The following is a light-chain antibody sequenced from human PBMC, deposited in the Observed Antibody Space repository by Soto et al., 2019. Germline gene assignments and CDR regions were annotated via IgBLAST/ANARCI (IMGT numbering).Light chain of an antibody. CDR3: SSHTTSNTWV. CDR1: RSDIGGYKY. Sequence: QSVLTQPASVSGSPRQSITISCTGTRSDIGGYKYVSWYQQYPGKAPKLMIYEVSNRPSGVSNRFSGSKSGNTASLTISGLQAEDEADYYCSSHTTSNTWVFGGGTKLTVL. J-gene: IGLJ3*02. CDR2: EVS. V-gene: IGLV2-14*01.